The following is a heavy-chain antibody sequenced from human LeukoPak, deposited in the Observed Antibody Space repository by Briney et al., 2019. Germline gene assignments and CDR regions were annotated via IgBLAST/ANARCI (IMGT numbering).Heavy chain of an antibody. J-gene: IGHJ4*02. D-gene: IGHD3-3*01. V-gene: IGHV3-23*01. CDR2: ISGSGGST. CDR1: GFTFSSYA. CDR3: AKDHSDFCSGLDY. Sequence: PGGSLRLSCAASGFTFSSYAMSWVRQAPGKGLEWGSAISGSGGSTYYADSVKGRFTISRDNSKNTLYLQMNSLRAEDTAVYYCAKDHSDFCSGLDYWGQGTLVTVSS.